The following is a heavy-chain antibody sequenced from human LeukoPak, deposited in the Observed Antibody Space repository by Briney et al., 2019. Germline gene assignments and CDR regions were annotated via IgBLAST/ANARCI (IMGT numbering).Heavy chain of an antibody. CDR3: ARGTGAFDI. V-gene: IGHV1-8*03. Sequence: ASVKVSCKASGTTFTGYYLHWVRQAPGQGLEWMGWMNPNSGNTGYAQKFQGRVTITRNTSISTAYMELSSLRSEDTAVYYCARGTGAFDIWGQGTMVTVSS. CDR2: MNPNSGNT. J-gene: IGHJ3*02. D-gene: IGHD1-14*01. CDR1: GTTFTGYY.